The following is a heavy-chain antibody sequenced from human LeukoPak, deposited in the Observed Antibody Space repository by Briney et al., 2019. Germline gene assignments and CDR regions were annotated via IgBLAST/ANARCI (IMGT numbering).Heavy chain of an antibody. V-gene: IGHV3-23*01. CDR1: KFTFSFFG. D-gene: IGHD3-10*01. CDR2: ISGSNNST. J-gene: IGHJ4*02. Sequence: PGGSLRLSCVASKFTFSFFGMNWVRQAPGKGLEWVSTISGSNNSTYYADSVKGRFTISRDNSKNTLYLQMNSLRAEDTAVYYCARRWFGEFSHFDYWGQGTLVTVSS. CDR3: ARRWFGEFSHFDY.